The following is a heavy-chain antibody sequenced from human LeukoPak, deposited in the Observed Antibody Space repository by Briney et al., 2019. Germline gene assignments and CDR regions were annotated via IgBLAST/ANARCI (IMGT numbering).Heavy chain of an antibody. J-gene: IGHJ4*02. CDR1: GYSITGSNR. V-gene: IGHV4-28*01. Sequence: SDTLSLTCAVSGYSITGSNRWGWIRQPPGEGLEWLGYIYHSGSTFYKPSLKSRVTMSVDTSKNHFSLKLRYVTAVDTAMYYCARTAVDSGTYFDVWGQGALVTVSS. D-gene: IGHD1-26*01. CDR3: ARTAVDSGTYFDV. CDR2: IYHSGST.